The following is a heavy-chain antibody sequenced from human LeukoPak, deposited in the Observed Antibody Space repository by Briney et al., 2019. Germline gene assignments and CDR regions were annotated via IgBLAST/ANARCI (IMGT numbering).Heavy chain of an antibody. CDR1: GVTLRSYA. D-gene: IGHD2-2*01. J-gene: IGHJ4*02. Sequence: GGSLRLSCAASGVTLRSYAMNWVRRAPGKGLEWVSSIDGSGYSTNYADSVKGRFTISRDNAKKTLYLQLNSLRAEDTAVYYCARERPTADFDYWGQGTLVTVSS. CDR2: IDGSGYST. V-gene: IGHV3-21*01. CDR3: ARERPTADFDY.